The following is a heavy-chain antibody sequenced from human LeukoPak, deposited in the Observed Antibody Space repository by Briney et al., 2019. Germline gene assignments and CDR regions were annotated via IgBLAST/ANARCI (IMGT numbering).Heavy chain of an antibody. D-gene: IGHD6-19*01. CDR3: AKDFEYSSGWYGAFDI. J-gene: IGHJ3*02. V-gene: IGHV3-33*06. Sequence: PGGSLRLSCAASGFTFSSYGMHWVRQAPGKGLEWVAVIWYDGSNKYYADSVKGRFTISRDNSKNTLYLQMNSLRAEDTAVYYCAKDFEYSSGWYGAFDIWGQGTMVTVSS. CDR2: IWYDGSNK. CDR1: GFTFSSYG.